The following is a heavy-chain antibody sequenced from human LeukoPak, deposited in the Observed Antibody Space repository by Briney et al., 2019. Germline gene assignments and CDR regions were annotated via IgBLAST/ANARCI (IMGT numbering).Heavy chain of an antibody. Sequence: GGSLGLSCEAPGFKFSSYGMHWVRQAPGKGLEWVAVISYDGSNKYYADSVKGRFTISRDNSKNTLYLQMNSLRAEDTAVYYCAKGTTGDTFDYWGQGTLVTVSS. CDR2: ISYDGSNK. D-gene: IGHD7-27*01. V-gene: IGHV3-30*18. CDR1: GFKFSSYG. J-gene: IGHJ4*02. CDR3: AKGTTGDTFDY.